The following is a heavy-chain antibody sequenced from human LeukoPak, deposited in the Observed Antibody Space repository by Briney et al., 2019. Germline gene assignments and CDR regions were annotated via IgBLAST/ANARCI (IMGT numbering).Heavy chain of an antibody. Sequence: GTSVKVSCKASGFTFTSSAMQWVRQARGQRLEWTGWIVVGSGNTNYAQKFQERVTITRDMSTSTAYMELSSLRSEDTAVYYCAAGYDFWRKNAFDIWGQGTMVTVSS. CDR3: AAGYDFWRKNAFDI. V-gene: IGHV1-58*02. CDR1: GFTFTSSA. D-gene: IGHD3-3*01. CDR2: IVVGSGNT. J-gene: IGHJ3*02.